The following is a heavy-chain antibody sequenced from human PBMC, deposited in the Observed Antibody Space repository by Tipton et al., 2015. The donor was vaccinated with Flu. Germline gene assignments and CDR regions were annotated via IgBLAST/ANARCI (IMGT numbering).Heavy chain of an antibody. D-gene: IGHD1-26*01. CDR2: IYTTGST. V-gene: IGHV4-61*02. CDR1: GGSITRTNYY. Sequence: TLSLTCTVSGGSITRTNYYWSWIRQPAGEGLEWIGRIYTTGSTNYNPSLENRLTISIDTSRNQVSLNVTSVTAADTARYYCARDGPSGKYTDWGQGSLVTASS. J-gene: IGHJ4*02. CDR3: ARDGPSGKYTD.